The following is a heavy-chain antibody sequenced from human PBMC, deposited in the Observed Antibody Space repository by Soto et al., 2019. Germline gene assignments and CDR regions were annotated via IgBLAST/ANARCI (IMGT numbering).Heavy chain of an antibody. CDR3: ARDIAAAGTHWYFDL. D-gene: IGHD6-13*01. CDR1: GGTLSSYT. Sequence: QVQLVQSGAEVKKPGSSVKVSCKASGGTLSSYTISWVRQAPGQGLEWMGRIIPILGIANYAQKFQGRVTITADKSTSTAYMELSSLRSEDTAVYYCARDIAAAGTHWYFDLWGRGTLVTVSS. J-gene: IGHJ2*01. CDR2: IIPILGIA. V-gene: IGHV1-69*08.